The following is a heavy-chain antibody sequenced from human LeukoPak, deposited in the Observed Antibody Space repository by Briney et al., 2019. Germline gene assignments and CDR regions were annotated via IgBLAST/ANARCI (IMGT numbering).Heavy chain of an antibody. CDR1: GFTFSSYE. CDR3: ARGPVGSWYTHDAFDI. Sequence: PGGSLRLSCAASGFTFSSYEMNWVRQAPGKGLEWVSYISSSGSTIYYADSVKGRFTISRDNAKNSLYLQMNSLRAEDTAVYYCARGPVGSWYTHDAFDIWGQGTMVTVSS. J-gene: IGHJ3*02. V-gene: IGHV3-48*03. D-gene: IGHD6-13*01. CDR2: ISSSGSTI.